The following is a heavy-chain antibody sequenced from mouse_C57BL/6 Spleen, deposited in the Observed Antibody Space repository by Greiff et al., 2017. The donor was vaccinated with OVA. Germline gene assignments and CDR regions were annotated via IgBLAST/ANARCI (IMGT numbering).Heavy chain of an antibody. D-gene: IGHD3-2*02. V-gene: IGHV1-82*01. CDR2: IYPGDGDT. CDR3: AIGSSGYHDY. J-gene: IGHJ2*01. CDR1: GYAFSSSW. Sequence: QVQLQQSGPELVKPGASVKISCKASGYAFSSSWMNWVKQRPGKGLEWIGRIYPGDGDTNYNGKFKGKATLTADKSSSTAYMQLSGLTSEDCAVYFYAIGSSGYHDYWGQGTTLTVSS.